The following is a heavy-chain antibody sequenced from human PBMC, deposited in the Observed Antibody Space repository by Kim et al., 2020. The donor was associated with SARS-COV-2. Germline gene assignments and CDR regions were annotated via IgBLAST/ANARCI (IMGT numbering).Heavy chain of an antibody. Sequence: GGSLRLSCAASGFTLSSYIMNWVRQAPGKGLEWVSSISSSGRFISYADSGKGRFTISRDNARNSLYLQMNTLRPEDTAVYFCARGYLGGGGCNMADAFD. V-gene: IGHV3-21*01. CDR3: ARGYLGGGGCNMADAFD. CDR1: GFTLSSYI. D-gene: IGHD2-15*01. J-gene: IGHJ3*02. CDR2: ISSSGRFI.